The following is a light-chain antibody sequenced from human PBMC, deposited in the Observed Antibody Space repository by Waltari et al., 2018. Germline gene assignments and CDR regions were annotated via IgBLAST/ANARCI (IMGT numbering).Light chain of an antibody. J-gene: IGKJ2*01. CDR1: QNINNW. CDR2: KAS. V-gene: IGKV1-5*03. Sequence: DIQMTQSPSTLAAAVGDRITLTCRASQNINNWLAWYQQKPGKAPKLLIQKASTLESGVPSRFSGSGSGTEFTLTVSSLQPDDSATYFCQQYNSESYTFGQGTKLEIK. CDR3: QQYNSESYT.